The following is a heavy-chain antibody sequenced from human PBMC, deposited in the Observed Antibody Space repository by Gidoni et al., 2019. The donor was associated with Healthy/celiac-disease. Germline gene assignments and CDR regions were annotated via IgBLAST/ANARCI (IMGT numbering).Heavy chain of an antibody. CDR1: GFTVSSNY. CDR3: AREEYSS. D-gene: IGHD5-18*01. CDR2: IYSGGST. Sequence: EVQLVESGGGLVQPGGSLRLSCAASGFTVSSNYMSWVRQAPGKGLEWVSVIYSGGSTYYADSVKGRCTIARDNSKNTLYLQMNSRRAEDTAVYYCAREEYSSWGQGTLVTVSS. J-gene: IGHJ4*02. V-gene: IGHV3-66*01.